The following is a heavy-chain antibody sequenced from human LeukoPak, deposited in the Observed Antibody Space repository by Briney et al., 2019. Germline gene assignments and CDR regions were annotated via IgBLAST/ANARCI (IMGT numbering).Heavy chain of an antibody. Sequence: ASVNVSCKASGYTFTSYYMHWVRQAPGQGLEWMGIINPSGGSTSYAQQFQGRVTMTRDPSKSTAYMELDRPRPQDPAGYYFAREGRRDGYNSNWFDPWGQGTLVTVPS. CDR2: INPSGGST. D-gene: IGHD5-24*01. CDR3: AREGRRDGYNSNWFDP. CDR1: GYTFTSYY. V-gene: IGHV1-46*01. J-gene: IGHJ5*02.